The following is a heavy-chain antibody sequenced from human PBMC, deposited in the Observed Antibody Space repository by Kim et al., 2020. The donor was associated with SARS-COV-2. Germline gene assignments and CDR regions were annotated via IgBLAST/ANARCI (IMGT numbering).Heavy chain of an antibody. CDR1: GGTFSSYA. Sequence: SVKVSCKASGGTFSSYAISWVRQAPGQGLEWMGGIIPIFGTANYAQKFQGRVTITADESTSTAYMELSSLRSEDTAVYYCAREAEGSSYLFDAFDIWGQGTMVTVSS. V-gene: IGHV1-69*13. D-gene: IGHD6-6*01. CDR2: IIPIFGTA. J-gene: IGHJ3*02. CDR3: AREAEGSSYLFDAFDI.